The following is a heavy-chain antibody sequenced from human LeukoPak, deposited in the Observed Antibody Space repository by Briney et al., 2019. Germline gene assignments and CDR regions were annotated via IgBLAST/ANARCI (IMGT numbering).Heavy chain of an antibody. CDR3: ARSEISGWGYFDY. D-gene: IGHD6-19*01. V-gene: IGHV3-23*01. CDR1: RFTFNSYA. Sequence: GGSLRLSCAASRFTFNSYAMSWVRQAPGKGLEWVSVIGGSNGITFYVGSVKGRFTISRDNSKDALYLQMNSLRAEDTAVYYCARSEISGWGYFDYWGQGTLVTVSS. CDR2: IGGSNGIT. J-gene: IGHJ4*02.